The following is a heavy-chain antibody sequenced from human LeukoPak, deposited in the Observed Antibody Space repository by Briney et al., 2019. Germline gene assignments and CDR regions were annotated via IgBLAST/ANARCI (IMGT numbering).Heavy chain of an antibody. CDR2: ISYDGSNK. Sequence: PGGSLRLSCAASGFTFSSYAMHWVRQAPGKGLEWVAVISYDGSNKYYADSVKGRFTISRDNSKNTLYLQMNSLRAEDTAVYHCARDRASSGWYSVDYWGQGTLVTVSS. V-gene: IGHV3-30*04. CDR1: GFTFSSYA. J-gene: IGHJ4*02. CDR3: ARDRASSGWYSVDY. D-gene: IGHD6-19*01.